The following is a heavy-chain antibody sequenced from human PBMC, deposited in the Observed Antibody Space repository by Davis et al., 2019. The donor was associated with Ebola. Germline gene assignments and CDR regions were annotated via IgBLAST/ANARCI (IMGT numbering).Heavy chain of an antibody. CDR3: ARARRAGKLEEWRYFDP. CDR1: GYIFTSYA. D-gene: IGHD1-1*01. J-gene: IGHJ5*02. V-gene: IGHV1-3*01. CDR2: INAGNGDT. Sequence: ASVKVSCKASGYIFTSYAMHWVRQAPGQRLEWMGWINAGNGDTKYSQKFRGRVTITRDTSASTAYMELSSLRSEDTAVYYCARARRAGKLEEWRYFDPWGQGTLVTVSS.